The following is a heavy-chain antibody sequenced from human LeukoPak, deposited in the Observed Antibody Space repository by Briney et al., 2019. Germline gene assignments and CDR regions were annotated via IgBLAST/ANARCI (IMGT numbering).Heavy chain of an antibody. CDR1: GFTFTSYR. CDR3: ARVRLVATEYDAFDI. V-gene: IGHV3-7*04. Sequence: PGGSLRLSCAASGFTFTSYRMTWVRQAPGKGLEWVANIKQDGSENNYVDSVKGRFTISRDSAKNSLYLQMNSLRAEDTAVYYCARVRLVATEYDAFDIWGQGTMATVSS. CDR2: IKQDGSEN. D-gene: IGHD5-12*01. J-gene: IGHJ3*02.